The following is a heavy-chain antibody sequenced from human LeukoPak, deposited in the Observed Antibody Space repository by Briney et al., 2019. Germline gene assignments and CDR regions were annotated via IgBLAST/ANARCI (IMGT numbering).Heavy chain of an antibody. Sequence: GGSLRLSCAASGFTFSSHDMNWFRQAPGKGLEWISHISDSGSIYYADSVKGRFTISRDNARNSLYMHMNSLRAEDTAVCYCARDYCSGVTCHPDYWGQGTLVTVSS. CDR1: GFTFSSHD. CDR3: ARDYCSGVTCHPDY. J-gene: IGHJ4*02. V-gene: IGHV3-48*03. D-gene: IGHD2-15*01. CDR2: ISDSGSI.